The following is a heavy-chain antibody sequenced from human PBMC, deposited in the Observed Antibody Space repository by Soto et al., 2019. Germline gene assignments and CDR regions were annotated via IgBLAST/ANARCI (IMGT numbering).Heavy chain of an antibody. CDR1: GYTFTSYG. CDR2: ISAYNGNT. Sequence: ASVKVSCKASGYTFTSYGISWVRQAPGQGLEWMGWISAYNGNTNYAQKLQGRVIMTTDTSTSTAYMELRSLRSDDTAVYYCARDPDFWSGYWRDNWFDPWGQGTLVTVSS. V-gene: IGHV1-18*04. CDR3: ARDPDFWSGYWRDNWFDP. J-gene: IGHJ5*02. D-gene: IGHD3-3*01.